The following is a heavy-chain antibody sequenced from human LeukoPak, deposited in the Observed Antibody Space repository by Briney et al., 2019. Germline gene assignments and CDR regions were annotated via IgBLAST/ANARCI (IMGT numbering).Heavy chain of an antibody. CDR1: GYTFTSYA. CDR2: INAGNGNT. D-gene: IGHD3-10*01. Sequence: GASVKVSCKASGYTFTSYAMHWVRQAPGQRLEWRVSINAGNGNTTYSQKFQSRVTITRDTSASTAYMELSSLRSEDTAVYYCARDRRRMVRGVTTTHNWFDPWGQGTLVTVSS. CDR3: ARDRRRMVRGVTTTHNWFDP. J-gene: IGHJ5*02. V-gene: IGHV1-3*01.